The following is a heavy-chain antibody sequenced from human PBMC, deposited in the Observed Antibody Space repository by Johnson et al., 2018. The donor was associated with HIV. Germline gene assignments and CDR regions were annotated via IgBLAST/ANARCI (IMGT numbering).Heavy chain of an antibody. J-gene: IGHJ3*01. D-gene: IGHD6-6*01. V-gene: IGHV3-33*01. CDR2: IWYDGSNK. CDR3: ARRGARIVRGGAFDF. CDR1: GFTFNSYG. Sequence: VQLVESGGGVVQPGRSLRLSCAASGFTFNSYGMHWVRQAPGKGLEWVAVIWYDGSNKYYADSVQGRFTISRDNSKNSLYLKMNSLRGEDTAVYYCARRGARIVRGGAFDFWGQGTMVTVSS.